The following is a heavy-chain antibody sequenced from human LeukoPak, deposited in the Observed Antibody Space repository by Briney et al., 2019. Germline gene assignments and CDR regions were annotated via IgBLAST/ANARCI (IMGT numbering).Heavy chain of an antibody. V-gene: IGHV4-61*01. Sequence: PSETLSPTCTVSGGSVSSGSYYWSWIRQPPGKGLEWIAYIYYSGSTSYNPSLKNRVTISVDTPKNQFSLKLTSVTAADTAVYYCARSLITVAGATAGFDFWGQGTLVTVSS. D-gene: IGHD6-19*01. J-gene: IGHJ4*02. CDR1: GGSVSSGSYY. CDR2: IYYSGST. CDR3: ARSLITVAGATAGFDF.